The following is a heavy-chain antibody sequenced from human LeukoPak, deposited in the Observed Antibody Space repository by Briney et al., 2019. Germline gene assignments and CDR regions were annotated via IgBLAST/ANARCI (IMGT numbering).Heavy chain of an antibody. CDR3: TTDSGRYYDFWSGDYYYFDK. CDR1: GFTFSDHY. V-gene: IGHV3-72*01. J-gene: IGHJ4*02. D-gene: IGHD3-3*01. Sequence: PGGSLRLSCAASGFTFSDHYMDWVRQAPGKGLEWVGRTRNKANSYTTEYAASVKGRFTISRDDSKNSLYLQMNSLKTEDTAVYYCTTDSGRYYDFWSGDYYYFDKWGQGTLVTVSS. CDR2: TRNKANSYTT.